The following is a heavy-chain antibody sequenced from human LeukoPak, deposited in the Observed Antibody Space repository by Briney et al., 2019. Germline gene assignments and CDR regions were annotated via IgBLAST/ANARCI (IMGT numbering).Heavy chain of an antibody. CDR1: GGSISSGSYY. Sequence: SQTLSLTCTVSGGSISSGSYYWSWIRQPAGKGLEWIGRIYTSGSTNYNPSLKSRVTISVDTSKNQFSRKLSSVTAADTAVYYCAQAGYSYGYWWFDPWGQGTLVTVSS. V-gene: IGHV4-61*02. D-gene: IGHD5-18*01. CDR2: IYTSGST. CDR3: AQAGYSYGYWWFDP. J-gene: IGHJ5*02.